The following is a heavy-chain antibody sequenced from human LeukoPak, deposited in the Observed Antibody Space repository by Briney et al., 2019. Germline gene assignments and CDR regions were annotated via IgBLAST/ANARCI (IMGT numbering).Heavy chain of an antibody. CDR1: GFTFSNYP. D-gene: IGHD5-24*01. CDR2: IHSNGIST. V-gene: IGHV3-64*01. Sequence: GGSLRLSCAASGFTFSNYPIHWVRQAPGKGLEFVSSIHSNGISTYYGNSVKGRFTISRDNAKNSLYLQMNSLRAEDTAVYYCARRWASDIWGQGTMVTVSS. CDR3: ARRWASDI. J-gene: IGHJ3*02.